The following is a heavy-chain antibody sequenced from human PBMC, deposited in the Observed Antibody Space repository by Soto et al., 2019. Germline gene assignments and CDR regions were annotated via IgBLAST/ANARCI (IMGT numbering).Heavy chain of an antibody. D-gene: IGHD2-15*01. V-gene: IGHV5-51*01. CDR2: IYPGDSDT. J-gene: IGHJ4*02. Sequence: HGESLKISCKGSGYSFTSYWIGWVRQMPGKGLEWMGIIYPGDSDTRYSPSFQGQVTISADKSISTAYLQWSSLKASDTAMYFCARRIDGFTPHFDDWGQGTLVTVSS. CDR1: GYSFTSYW. CDR3: ARRIDGFTPHFDD.